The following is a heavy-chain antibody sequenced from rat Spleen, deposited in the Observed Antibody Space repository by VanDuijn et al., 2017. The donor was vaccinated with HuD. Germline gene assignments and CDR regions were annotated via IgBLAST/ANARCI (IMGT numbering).Heavy chain of an antibody. V-gene: IGHV5-29*01. Sequence: EVKLVESDGGLVQPGRSLKLSCAASGFTFSDYYMAWVRQAPAKGLEWVATISYDGSSTFYRDPVKGRFTISRGNAENSLYLQMDSLRSEDTATYYCARGRLFDYWGQGVMVTVSS. CDR2: ISYDGSST. CDR1: GFTFSDYY. J-gene: IGHJ2*01. CDR3: ARGRLFDY.